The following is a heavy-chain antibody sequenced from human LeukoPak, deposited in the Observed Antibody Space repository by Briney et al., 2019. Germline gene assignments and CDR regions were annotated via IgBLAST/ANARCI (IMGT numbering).Heavy chain of an antibody. V-gene: IGHV1-46*01. CDR2: INPSGGGT. D-gene: IGHD3-10*01. J-gene: IGHJ4*02. Sequence: ASVKVSCKASGYTFTSHYMHWVRQAPGQGLEWMGIINPSGGGTNFAQKFQGRVTMTRDASTTTVYLDLSSLRSEDTAVYYCAREVYYGSGSYLDYWGQGTLVTVSS. CDR3: AREVYYGSGSYLDY. CDR1: GYTFTSHY.